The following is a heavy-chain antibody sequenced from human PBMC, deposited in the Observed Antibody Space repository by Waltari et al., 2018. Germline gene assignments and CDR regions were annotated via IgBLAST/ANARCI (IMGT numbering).Heavy chain of an antibody. CDR1: GFTFSSYE. V-gene: IGHV3-48*03. CDR3: ASVPSRFDY. J-gene: IGHJ4*02. Sequence: EVQLVESGGGLVQPGGSLRLSCAASGFTFSSYEMNWVRQAPGKGMEWVSYISSSGSTIYYAASVKGRVTISRDNAKNSLYLQMNSLRAEDTAVYYCASVPSRFDYWGQGTLVTVSS. CDR2: ISSSGSTI.